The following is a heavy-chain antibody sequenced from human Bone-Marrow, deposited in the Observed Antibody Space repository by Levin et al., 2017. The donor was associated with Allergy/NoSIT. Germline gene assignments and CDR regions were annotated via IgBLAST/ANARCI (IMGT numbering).Heavy chain of an antibody. D-gene: IGHD2-15*01. V-gene: IGHV3-53*01. J-gene: IGHJ4*02. CDR2: IYSGGTT. CDR3: ARKTGSGGWGGDF. CDR1: GFTVGNNY. Sequence: GGSLRLSCAASGFTVGNNYMTWVRQAPGKGPEWVAFIYSGGTTYYADSVKGRFTISRDSSKNTLYLQMNSLRAEDTAVYYCARKTGSGGWGGDFWGQGTLVTVSS.